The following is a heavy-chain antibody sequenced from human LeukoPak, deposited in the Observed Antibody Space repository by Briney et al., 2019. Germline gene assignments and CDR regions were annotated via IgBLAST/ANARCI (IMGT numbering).Heavy chain of an antibody. CDR2: FDPEDGET. J-gene: IGHJ4*02. Sequence: ASVKVSCKVSGYTLTELSMHWVRQAPGKGGEGMGGFDPEDGETIYAQKFQGRVTMTEDTSTDTAYMELSSLRSEDTAVYYCATSPLATQWLRCHYWGQGTLVTVSS. D-gene: IGHD5-12*01. V-gene: IGHV1-24*01. CDR1: GYTLTELS. CDR3: ATSPLATQWLRCHY.